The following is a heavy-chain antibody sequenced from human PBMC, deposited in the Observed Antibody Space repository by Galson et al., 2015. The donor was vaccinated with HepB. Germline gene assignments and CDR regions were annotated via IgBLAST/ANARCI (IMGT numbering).Heavy chain of an antibody. CDR1: GFTFSSYA. J-gene: IGHJ4*02. CDR3: ASRRDYGGNAMRFDY. D-gene: IGHD4-23*01. Sequence: SLRLSCAASGFTFSSYAMSWVRQAPGKGLEWVSAISGSGGSTYYADSVKGRFTISRDNSKNTLYLQMNSLRAEDTAVYYCASRRDYGGNAMRFDYWGQGTLVTVSS. V-gene: IGHV3-23*01. CDR2: ISGSGGST.